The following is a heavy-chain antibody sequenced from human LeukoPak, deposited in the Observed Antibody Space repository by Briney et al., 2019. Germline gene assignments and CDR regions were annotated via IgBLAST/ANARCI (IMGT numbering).Heavy chain of an antibody. CDR1: GFTPSSYA. CDR3: AKDPGSGWYFPIRINFDY. CDR2: ISGGGGRT. J-gene: IGHJ4*02. Sequence: GGSLSLSCAPSGFTPSSYAMSWVRQPPGRGLEWASAISGGGGRTYYADAVKGRSRISRDNSKNTLYLQMNSLRAEDTAVYYCAKDPGSGWYFPIRINFDYWAREPWSPSPQ. D-gene: IGHD6-19*01. V-gene: IGHV3-23*01.